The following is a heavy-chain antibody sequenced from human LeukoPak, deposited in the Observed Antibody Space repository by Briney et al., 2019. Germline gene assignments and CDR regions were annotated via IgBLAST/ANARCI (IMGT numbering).Heavy chain of an antibody. CDR1: GGSISSSSYY. CDR3: ARSYDSSGYYPYYYYYMDV. Sequence: SETLSLTCTVSGGSISSSSYYWGWNRQPPGQGLEWIGSIYYSGSTYYNPSLKSRVTISVDTYKNQFSLKLSSVTAADTAVYYCARSYDSSGYYPYYYYYMDVWGKGTTVTVSS. J-gene: IGHJ6*03. D-gene: IGHD3-22*01. V-gene: IGHV4-39*01. CDR2: IYYSGST.